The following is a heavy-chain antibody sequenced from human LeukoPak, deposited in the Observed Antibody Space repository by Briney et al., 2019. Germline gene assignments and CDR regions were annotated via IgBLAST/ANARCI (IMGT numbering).Heavy chain of an antibody. CDR2: INTDGSSI. V-gene: IGHV3-74*01. D-gene: IGHD2-15*01. J-gene: IGHJ4*02. CDR3: ARAGYCSGGSCYFDY. CDR1: GFTFGSYW. Sequence: GGSLRLSCAASGFTFGSYWMHWVRQAPRKGLVWVSRINTDGSSISDADPVRGRVTISRDNAKNTLYLQMNSLSAEDTAVYYCARAGYCSGGSCYFDYWGQGTQVIVSS.